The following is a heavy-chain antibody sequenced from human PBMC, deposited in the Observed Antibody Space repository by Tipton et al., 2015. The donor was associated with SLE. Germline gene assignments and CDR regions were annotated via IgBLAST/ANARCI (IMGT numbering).Heavy chain of an antibody. D-gene: IGHD5-18*01. CDR1: GGSISTSNW. J-gene: IGHJ4*02. Sequence: TLSLTCAVSGGSISTSNWWSWVRQPPGKGLEWIGSIYPDGTTYYNPSLKSRVTISVDTSKNQFSLKLSSMTAADTAVYYCARLPYSYSNPFDYWGQGTLVTVSS. V-gene: IGHV4-4*02. CDR3: ARLPYSYSNPFDY. CDR2: IYPDGTT.